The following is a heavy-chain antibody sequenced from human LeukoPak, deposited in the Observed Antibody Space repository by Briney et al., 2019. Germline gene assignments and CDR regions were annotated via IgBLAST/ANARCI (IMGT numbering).Heavy chain of an antibody. CDR1: GYSINSAYY. Sequence: SETLSLTCTVSGYSINSAYYWGWIRQPPGKGLEWIGSMYHSGSTYYNPSLQSRVTISVDTSKNQFSLKLSSVTAADTAVYYCAKYSTGYDLDYWGQGTLVTVSS. CDR3: AKYSTGYDLDY. D-gene: IGHD3-22*01. V-gene: IGHV4-38-2*02. CDR2: MYHSGST. J-gene: IGHJ4*02.